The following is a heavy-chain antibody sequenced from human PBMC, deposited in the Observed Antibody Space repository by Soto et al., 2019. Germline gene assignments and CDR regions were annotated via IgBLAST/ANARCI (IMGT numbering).Heavy chain of an antibody. J-gene: IGHJ6*02. Sequence: SQTLSLTCAISGDSVSSNSAAWNWIRQSPSRGLEWLGRTYYRSKWYNDYAVSVKSRITINPDTSKNQFSLQLNSVTPEATAVYYCPTEGARFLEWLPHYYGMDLWGQGTTVTVSS. CDR2: TYYRSKWYN. CDR3: PTEGARFLEWLPHYYGMDL. D-gene: IGHD3-3*01. V-gene: IGHV6-1*01. CDR1: GDSVSSNSAA.